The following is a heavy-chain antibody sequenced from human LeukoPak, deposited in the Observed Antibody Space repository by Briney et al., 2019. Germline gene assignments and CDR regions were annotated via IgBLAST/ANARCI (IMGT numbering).Heavy chain of an antibody. CDR2: IRYDGSNK. D-gene: IGHD2-2*01. CDR3: AKDRCSSTSCHFDY. J-gene: IGHJ4*02. Sequence: GGSLRLSCAASGFAFSSYGMHWVRQAPGKGLEWVAFIRYDGSNKYYADSVKGRFTISRDNSKNTLYLQMNSLRAEDTAVYYCAKDRCSSTSCHFDYWGQGTLVTVSS. V-gene: IGHV3-30*02. CDR1: GFAFSSYG.